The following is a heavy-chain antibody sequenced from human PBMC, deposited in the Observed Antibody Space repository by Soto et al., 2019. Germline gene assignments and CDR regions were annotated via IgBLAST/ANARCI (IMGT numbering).Heavy chain of an antibody. CDR1: GFTFSNYA. Sequence: LRLSCVASGFTFSNYAMSWVRQAPGKGLEWVSGISASGRDTYYADSVKDRFTISRDSFKNTLYLQMNSLRAEDTGTYYCAKGKTSGWYYFDYWGQGALVTVSS. CDR2: ISASGRDT. CDR3: AKGKTSGWYYFDY. D-gene: IGHD6-19*01. J-gene: IGHJ4*02. V-gene: IGHV3-23*01.